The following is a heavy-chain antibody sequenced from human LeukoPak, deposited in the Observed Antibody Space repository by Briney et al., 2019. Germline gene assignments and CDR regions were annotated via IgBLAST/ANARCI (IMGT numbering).Heavy chain of an antibody. Sequence: GASVKVSCKASGYTFTSYDINWVRQATGQGLEWMGWMNPNSGNTGYAQKFQGRVTITWDTSMSTAYMELSSLRYEDTAVYYCAREGLDYWGQGTLVTVSS. CDR2: MNPNSGNT. CDR1: GYTFTSYD. CDR3: AREGLDY. J-gene: IGHJ4*02. V-gene: IGHV1-8*03.